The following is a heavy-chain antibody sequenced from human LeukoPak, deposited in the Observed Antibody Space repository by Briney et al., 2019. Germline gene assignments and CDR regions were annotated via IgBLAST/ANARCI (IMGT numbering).Heavy chain of an antibody. Sequence: ASVKVSCKASGYTFTSYGISWVRQAPGQGLEWMGWISAYNGNTNYAQKLEGRVTMTTDTSTSTAYMELRSLRSDDTAVYYCARLERGYSSFDYWGQGTLVTVSS. D-gene: IGHD5-12*01. CDR2: ISAYNGNT. CDR3: ARLERGYSSFDY. J-gene: IGHJ4*02. V-gene: IGHV1-18*01. CDR1: GYTFTSYG.